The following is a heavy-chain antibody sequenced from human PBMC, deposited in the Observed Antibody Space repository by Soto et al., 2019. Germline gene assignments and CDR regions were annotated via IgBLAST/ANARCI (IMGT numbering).Heavy chain of an antibody. Sequence: PGGSLRLSCTASGFTFRNCWMSWVRQAPGKGLEWVANIKEDGSDKFYVDSVKGRFTISRDNAENSLFLQMNSLRVDDTAVYYCASAARLGAFDIWGRGTLVTVSS. D-gene: IGHD3-16*01. CDR3: ASAARLGAFDI. CDR1: GFTFRNCW. V-gene: IGHV3-7*02. J-gene: IGHJ3*02. CDR2: IKEDGSDK.